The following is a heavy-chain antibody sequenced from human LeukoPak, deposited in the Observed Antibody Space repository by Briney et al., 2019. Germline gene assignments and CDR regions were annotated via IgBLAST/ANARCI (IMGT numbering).Heavy chain of an antibody. J-gene: IGHJ4*02. Sequence: GGSLRLSCAASGFTFSSYGMHWVRQAPGKGLEWVAVIWYGGSNKYYADSVKGRFTISRDNSKNTLYLQMNSLRAEDTAVYYCAKDRAPYCSSTSCYTPQDYWGQGTLVTVSS. V-gene: IGHV3-30*02. CDR3: AKDRAPYCSSTSCYTPQDY. CDR1: GFTFSSYG. D-gene: IGHD2-2*02. CDR2: IWYGGSNK.